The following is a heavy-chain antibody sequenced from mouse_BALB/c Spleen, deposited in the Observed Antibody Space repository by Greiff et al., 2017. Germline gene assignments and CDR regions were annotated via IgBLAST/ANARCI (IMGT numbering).Heavy chain of an antibody. D-gene: IGHD4-1*01. V-gene: IGHV7-1*02. Sequence: DVMLVDSGGGLVQPGGSLRLSCATSGFTFSDFYMGWVRQPPGKRLEWIAASRNKANDYTTEYSASVKGRFIVSRDTSQSILYLPMNALRAEDTAIYYCAGGPGGWFAYWGQGTLVTVSA. CDR2: SRNKANDYTT. CDR1: GFTFSDFY. J-gene: IGHJ3*01. CDR3: AGGPGGWFAY.